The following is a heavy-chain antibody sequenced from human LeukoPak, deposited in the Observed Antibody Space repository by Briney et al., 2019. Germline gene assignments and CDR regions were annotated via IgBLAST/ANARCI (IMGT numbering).Heavy chain of an antibody. Sequence: GGSLTLSCAASGFTFSSYGMSWVRQAPGKGLEWVSAISGSPPATYYADSVKGRFTISRDNAMNSLYLQMNILRAEDTAVYYCAGARGAHLFDYWGQGTLVTV. V-gene: IGHV3-23*01. D-gene: IGHD1-26*01. CDR2: ISGSPPAT. J-gene: IGHJ4*02. CDR3: AGARGAHLFDY. CDR1: GFTFSSYG.